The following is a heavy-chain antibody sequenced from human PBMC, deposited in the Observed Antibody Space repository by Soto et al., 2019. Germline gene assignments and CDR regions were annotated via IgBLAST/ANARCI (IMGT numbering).Heavy chain of an antibody. J-gene: IGHJ4*02. CDR2: ISGSGGST. CDR1: GFTFSSYA. D-gene: IGHD2-2*01. CDR3: AKEGCGSTSCYG. V-gene: IGHV3-23*01. Sequence: EVQLLESGGGLAQPGGSLRLSCAASGFTFSSYAMSWVRQAPGKGLEWVSAISGSGGSTYYADSVKGRFTISRDNSKNTLYLQMNSLRADDTVVYYCAKEGCGSTSCYGWGQGTLVTVSS.